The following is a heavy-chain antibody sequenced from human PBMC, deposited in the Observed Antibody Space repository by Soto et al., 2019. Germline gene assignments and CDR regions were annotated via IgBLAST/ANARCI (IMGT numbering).Heavy chain of an antibody. CDR3: VKRAAPGTSYFDY. CDR2: VNPGGINT. Sequence: GGSLRLSCAASGFTFSSYTMSWARQAPGQGLEWVSSVNPGGINTYYSDSVKGRFTISRDNSQNTLYLQMNSLRAEDTAVYYCVKRAAPGTSYFDYWGQGTLLTVSS. D-gene: IGHD6-13*01. CDR1: GFTFSSYT. V-gene: IGHV3-23*01. J-gene: IGHJ4*02.